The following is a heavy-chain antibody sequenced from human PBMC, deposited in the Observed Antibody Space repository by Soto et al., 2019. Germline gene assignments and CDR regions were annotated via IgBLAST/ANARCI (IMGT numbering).Heavy chain of an antibody. Sequence: QVQLQESGPGLVKPSQTLSLTCTVSGGSINSVGYCWGWIRQHPGKGLDWIGCISYGGSTSYNPSLKSRVTISVDTSKNQFSLKLTSVTAADTAVYYCSRGILVWGQGALITVSS. CDR3: SRGILV. D-gene: IGHD5-18*01. CDR2: ISYGGST. CDR1: GGSINSVGYC. V-gene: IGHV4-31*03. J-gene: IGHJ4*02.